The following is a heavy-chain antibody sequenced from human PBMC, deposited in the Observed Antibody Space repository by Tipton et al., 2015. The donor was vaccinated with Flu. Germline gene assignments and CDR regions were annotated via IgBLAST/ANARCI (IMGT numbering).Heavy chain of an antibody. Sequence: SLRLSCAASGFTFSSYAMHWVRQAPGKGLEWVAVISYDGSNKYYADSVKGRFTISRDNSKNTLYLQMNSLRAEDTAVYYCARSAWITTPYFDYWGQGTLVTVSS. CDR2: ISYDGSNK. J-gene: IGHJ4*02. V-gene: IGHV3-30-3*01. D-gene: IGHD3-16*01. CDR1: GFTFSSYA. CDR3: ARSAWITTPYFDY.